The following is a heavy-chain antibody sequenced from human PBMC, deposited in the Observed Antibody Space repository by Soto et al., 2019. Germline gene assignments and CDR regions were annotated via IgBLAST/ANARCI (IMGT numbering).Heavy chain of an antibody. D-gene: IGHD3-10*01. J-gene: IGHJ6*02. CDR3: ARRGDYGMDV. V-gene: IGHV4-34*01. Sequence: SETLSLTCAVYGGSFSGYYWSWIRQPPGKGLEWIGEINHSGSTNYNPSLKSRVTISVDTSKNQFSLKLSSVTAADTAVYYCARRGDYGMDVWGQGTTVTVSS. CDR2: INHSGST. CDR1: GGSFSGYY.